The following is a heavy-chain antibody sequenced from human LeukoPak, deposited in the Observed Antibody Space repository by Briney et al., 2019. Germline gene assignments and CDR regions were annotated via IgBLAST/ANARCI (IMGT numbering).Heavy chain of an antibody. Sequence: ASVKVSCKASGYTFTSYDIIWVRQATGQGLEWMGWMNPNSGNTGYAQKFQGRVTMTRNTSTSTAYMELRSLRSEDTAVYYCARGRSGYDYYYYYYMDVWGKGTTVTVSS. J-gene: IGHJ6*03. CDR3: ARGRSGYDYYYYYYMDV. CDR2: MNPNSGNT. D-gene: IGHD5-12*01. V-gene: IGHV1-8*01. CDR1: GYTFTSYD.